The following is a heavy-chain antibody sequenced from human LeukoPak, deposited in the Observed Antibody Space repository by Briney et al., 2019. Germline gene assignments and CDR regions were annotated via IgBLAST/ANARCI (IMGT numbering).Heavy chain of an antibody. J-gene: IGHJ4*02. CDR3: ARGLIVGLSDY. CDR1: GGTLSGYG. Sequence: SVKVSCKASGGTLSGYGLSWVRQAPGQGLEWMGGLLPISGSANYAQKLQDRLTITADESTATAYLQWSSLKASDTAMYYCARGLIVGLSDYWGQGTLVTVSS. CDR2: LLPISGSA. V-gene: IGHV1-69*01. D-gene: IGHD1-26*01.